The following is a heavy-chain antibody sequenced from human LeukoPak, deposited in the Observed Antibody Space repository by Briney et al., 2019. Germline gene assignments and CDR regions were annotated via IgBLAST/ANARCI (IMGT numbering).Heavy chain of an antibody. D-gene: IGHD1-7*01. CDR1: GFTFSSYS. J-gene: IGHJ4*02. CDR3: ARGGWNSYYFDY. Sequence: GGSLRLSCAASGFTFSSYSMNWVRQAPGKGLEWVSSISSSSSYIYYADSVKGRFTISRDNAKNSLYLQMNSLRAEDTAVYYCARGGWNSYYFDYWGQGTLVTVSS. V-gene: IGHV3-21*01. CDR2: ISSSSSYI.